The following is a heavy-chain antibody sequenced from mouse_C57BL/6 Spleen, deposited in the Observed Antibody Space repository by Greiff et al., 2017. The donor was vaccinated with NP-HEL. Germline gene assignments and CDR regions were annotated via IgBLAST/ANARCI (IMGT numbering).Heavy chain of an antibody. CDR2: ISYDGSN. V-gene: IGHV3-6*01. J-gene: IGHJ2*01. Sequence: ESGPGLVKPSQSLSLTCSVTGYSITSGYYWNWIRQFPGNKLEWMGYISYDGSNNYNPSLKNRISITRDTSKNQFFLKLNSVTTEDTATYYCARSKIYYDYDEGYFDYWGQGTTLTVSS. D-gene: IGHD2-4*01. CDR3: ARSKIYYDYDEGYFDY. CDR1: GYSITSGYY.